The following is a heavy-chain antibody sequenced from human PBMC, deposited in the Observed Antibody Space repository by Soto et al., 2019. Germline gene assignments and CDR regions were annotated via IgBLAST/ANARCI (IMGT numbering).Heavy chain of an antibody. CDR3: ARDWGTPGRGSAVGYYYHYGMDV. CDR1: EFTFNTYW. D-gene: IGHD6-19*01. V-gene: IGHV3-7*05. CDR2: IKDDGSEK. Sequence: EVQLVESGGGLVQPGGSLRLSCLASEFTFNTYWMNWVRQAPGRGLEWVANIKDDGSEKNYVDSVKGRFTISRDNAKNSLYLQMNSLRGEDTAVYFWARDWGTPGRGSAVGYYYHYGMDVCGQGTTVTVSS. J-gene: IGHJ6*02.